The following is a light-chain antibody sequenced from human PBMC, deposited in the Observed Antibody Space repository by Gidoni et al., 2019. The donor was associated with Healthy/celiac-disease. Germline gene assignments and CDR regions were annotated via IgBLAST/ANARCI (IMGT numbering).Light chain of an antibody. CDR1: QSISSY. Sequence: IRMTSSPSSFSASTGDRVTITCRASQSISSYLNWYQQKPGKAPKLLIYAASSLQSGVPSRFSGSGSGTDFTLTISSLQPEDFATYYCQQSYSTPRTFGQGTKVEIK. J-gene: IGKJ1*01. CDR3: QQSYSTPRT. V-gene: IGKV1-39*01. CDR2: AAS.